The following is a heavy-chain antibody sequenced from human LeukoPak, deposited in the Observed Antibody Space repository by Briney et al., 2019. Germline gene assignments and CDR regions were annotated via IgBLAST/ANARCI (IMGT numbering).Heavy chain of an antibody. CDR2: IYTSGST. J-gene: IGHJ4*02. CDR3: AANGGYNWNSRWDY. D-gene: IGHD1-7*01. V-gene: IGHV4-4*07. CDR1: GGSISSYY. Sequence: PSETLSLTCTVSGGSISSYYWSWIRQPAGKGLEWIGRIYTSGSTNYNPSLKSRVTMSVDTSKNQFSLKLSSVTAADTAVYYCAANGGYNWNSRWDYWGQGTLVTVSS.